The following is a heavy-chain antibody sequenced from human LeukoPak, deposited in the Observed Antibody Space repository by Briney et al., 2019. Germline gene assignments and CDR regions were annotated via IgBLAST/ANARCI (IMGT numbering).Heavy chain of an antibody. D-gene: IGHD6-13*01. CDR3: AKGRGSSSWYYFDY. CDR1: GFTLDDYA. J-gene: IGHJ4*02. V-gene: IGHV3-9*01. CDR2: ISWNSGSI. Sequence: GGSLRLSCAASGFTLDDYAMHRVRQAPGKGLEWVSGISWNSGSIGYADSVKGRFTISRDNAKNSLYLQMNILRAEDTALYYCAKGRGSSSWYYFDYWGQGTLVTVSS.